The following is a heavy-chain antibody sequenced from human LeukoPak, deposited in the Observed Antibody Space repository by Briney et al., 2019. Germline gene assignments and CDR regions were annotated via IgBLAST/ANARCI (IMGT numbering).Heavy chain of an antibody. D-gene: IGHD6-19*01. J-gene: IGHJ4*02. CDR2: INPKRGVT. CDR1: GYTFTDYY. Sequence: GASVTVSCKASGYTFTDYYVHWVRQPPGQGLEWMGWINPKRGVTNSAQKFQGRVTITRDTSISTIYMELRSLISDDKAAYYCAEGVAVTDRARFFDYWGQGTVVRVS. V-gene: IGHV1-2*02. CDR3: AEGVAVTDRARFFDY.